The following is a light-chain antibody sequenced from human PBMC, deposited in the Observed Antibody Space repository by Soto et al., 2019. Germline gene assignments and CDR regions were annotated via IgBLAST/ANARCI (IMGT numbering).Light chain of an antibody. J-gene: IGKJ1*01. Sequence: EIVLTQSPASLSLSPGERATLSCRASQSVSSYLAWYQQKPGQAPRLLIYDASNRATGIPARFSGSGSGTDFTLTISRLEPEDFAVYYCQHSGDFRWTFGLGTKVDIK. CDR2: DAS. CDR3: QHSGDFRWT. V-gene: IGKV3-11*01. CDR1: QSVSSY.